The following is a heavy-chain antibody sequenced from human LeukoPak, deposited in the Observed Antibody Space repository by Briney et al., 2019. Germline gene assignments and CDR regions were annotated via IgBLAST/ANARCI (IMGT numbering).Heavy chain of an antibody. J-gene: IGHJ4*02. CDR1: GFTFSSYG. CDR2: ISYDGSNK. CDR3: AKEYCSNSVCHSLDY. Sequence: PGGSLRLSCAASGFTFSSYGMHWVRQAPGKGLEWVAVISYDGSNKYYADSVKGRFTISRDNSKNTLYLQMNSLRAEDTAVYYCAKEYCSNSVCHSLDYWGQGTLVTVSS. V-gene: IGHV3-30*18. D-gene: IGHD2-8*01.